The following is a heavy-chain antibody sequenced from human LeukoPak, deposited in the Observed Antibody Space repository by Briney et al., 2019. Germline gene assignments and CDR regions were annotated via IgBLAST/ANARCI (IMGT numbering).Heavy chain of an antibody. V-gene: IGHV4-4*07. CDR1: GGSISSYY. Sequence: SETLSLTCTVSGGSISSYYWSWIRQPAGKGLEWIGRIYTSGSTNYNPPLKSRVTMSVDTSTNQFSLKLSSVTAADTAVYYCAGIPAATGYYYYGMDVWGQGTTVTVSS. J-gene: IGHJ6*02. D-gene: IGHD2-2*01. CDR3: AGIPAATGYYYYGMDV. CDR2: IYTSGST.